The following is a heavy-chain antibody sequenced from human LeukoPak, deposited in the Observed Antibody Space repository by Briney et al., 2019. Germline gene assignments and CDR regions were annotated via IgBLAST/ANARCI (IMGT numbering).Heavy chain of an antibody. CDR2: ISGSGGST. CDR3: ALRRRSYQGDY. J-gene: IGHJ4*02. Sequence: GGSLRLSCAASGFTFSSYAMSWVRQAPGKGLEWVSAISGSGGSTYYADSVKGRFTISRDNSKNTLYLQMNSLRAEDTAVYYGALRRRSYQGDYWGQGTLVTVSS. CDR1: GFTFSSYA. V-gene: IGHV3-23*01. D-gene: IGHD1-26*01.